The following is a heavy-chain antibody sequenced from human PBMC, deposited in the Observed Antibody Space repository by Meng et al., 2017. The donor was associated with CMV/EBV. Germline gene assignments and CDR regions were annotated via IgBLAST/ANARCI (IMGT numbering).Heavy chain of an antibody. D-gene: IGHD3-3*01. CDR1: GGSVSNGSYY. Sequence: SETLSLTCTVSGGSVSNGSYYWSWIRQPPGKGLEWIGYIYYSGSTNYNPSLKSRVTISVDTSKNQFSLKLSSVTAADTAVYYCARVLRSGYYYYGMDVWGQGTTVTVSS. CDR2: IYYSGST. CDR3: ARVLRSGYYYYGMDV. J-gene: IGHJ6*02. V-gene: IGHV4-61*01.